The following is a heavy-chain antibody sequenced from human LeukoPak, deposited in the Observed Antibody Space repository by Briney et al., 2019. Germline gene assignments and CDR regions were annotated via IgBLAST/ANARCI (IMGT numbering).Heavy chain of an antibody. V-gene: IGHV4-39*01. Sequence: PSETLSLTCTVSGGSISSSSYYWGWIRQPPGKGLEWIGSIYYSGSTYYNPSLKSRVTISVDTSKNQFSLKLSSVTAADTAVYYCARMGYYYYYMDVWGKGTTVTVSS. CDR1: GGSISSSSYY. CDR3: ARMGYYYYYMDV. J-gene: IGHJ6*03. CDR2: IYYSGST. D-gene: IGHD3-16*01.